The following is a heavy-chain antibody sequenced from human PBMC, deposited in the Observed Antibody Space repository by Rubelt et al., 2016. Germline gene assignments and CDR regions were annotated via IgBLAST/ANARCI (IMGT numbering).Heavy chain of an antibody. CDR3: ARSPRYDFEDNWFDP. J-gene: IGHJ5*02. D-gene: IGHD3-3*01. V-gene: IGHV1-46*01. CDR2: INPSGGST. CDR1: GYTFTSYY. Sequence: QVQLVQSGAEVKKPGASVKVSCKASGYTFTSYYMHWVRQAPGQGLEWMGIINPSGGSTSYEQKVQCRVTMTRDTSTSTVYMGLSSLRSEDTAVYYCARSPRYDFEDNWFDPWGQGTLVTVSS.